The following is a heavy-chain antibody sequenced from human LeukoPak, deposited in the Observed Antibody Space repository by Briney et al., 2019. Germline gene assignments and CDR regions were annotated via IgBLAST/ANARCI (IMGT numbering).Heavy chain of an antibody. Sequence: GESLXXSFXGXXSSFTSYWXGWVRRMPGKGVEGMGIMLPGESDTRYSTSFEGEVTISAEKSIKTTYLQWSSLKASDTAIYYCVSPRSGVGIDYWGQGTLVTVSS. V-gene: IGHV5-51*01. CDR3: VSPRSGVGIDY. D-gene: IGHD3-10*01. J-gene: IGHJ4*02. CDR1: XSSFTSYW. CDR2: MLPGESDT.